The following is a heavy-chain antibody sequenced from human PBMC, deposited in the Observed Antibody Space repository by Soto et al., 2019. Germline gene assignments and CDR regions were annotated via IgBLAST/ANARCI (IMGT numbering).Heavy chain of an antibody. CDR1: GGTFSSYA. Sequence: ASVKVSCKASGGTFSSYAISWVRQAPGQGLEWMGGIIPIFGTANYAQKFQGRVTITADESTSTAYMELSSLRSGDTAVYYCARESTSRGQEDYWGQGTLVTVSS. CDR2: IIPIFGTA. V-gene: IGHV1-69*13. D-gene: IGHD3-10*01. J-gene: IGHJ4*02. CDR3: ARESTSRGQEDY.